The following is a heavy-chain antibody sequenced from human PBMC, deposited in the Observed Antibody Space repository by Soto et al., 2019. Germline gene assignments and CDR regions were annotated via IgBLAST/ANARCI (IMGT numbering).Heavy chain of an antibody. V-gene: IGHV3-74*01. CDR2: INTDGSTT. D-gene: IGHD3-16*01. CDR1: GFTFSNYW. J-gene: IGHJ4*02. CDR3: ARDRGGYASH. Sequence: EVQLVESGGGLVQPGGSLRLSCAASGFTFSNYWMHWVRQAPGKGPVWVSRINTDGSTTNYADSVKGRFTISRDNAKNTLYLQTNSLGAEDTAVYYCARDRGGYASHWGQGTLVTVSS.